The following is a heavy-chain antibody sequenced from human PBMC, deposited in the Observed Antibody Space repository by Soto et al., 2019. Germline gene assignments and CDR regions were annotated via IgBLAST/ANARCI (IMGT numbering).Heavy chain of an antibody. CDR1: GVTMSYGAYS. Sequence: PSETLSLTCSVSGVTMSYGAYSWNWIRQSPGKGLEWLGYISHLETTYYNPSFRSRLSLSIDRTRNQFFLSLSSMTASDTAIYYCTKGATSPFDSWGQGTRVTVSS. CDR3: TKGATSPFDS. D-gene: IGHD3-16*01. CDR2: ISHLETT. J-gene: IGHJ4*02. V-gene: IGHV4-30-2*06.